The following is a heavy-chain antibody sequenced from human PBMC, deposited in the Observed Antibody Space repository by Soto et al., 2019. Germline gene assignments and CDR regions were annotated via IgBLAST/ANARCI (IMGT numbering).Heavy chain of an antibody. D-gene: IGHD5-12*01. Sequence: QVQLQESGPGLVKPSGTLSLTCAVSGGSISSSNWWSWVRQPPGKGLEWIGEIYHSGSTNDNPSLQSRVTISVDKSKNQFSLKLSSGTAADTAGDYCARLSGYRVDYWGQGTLVTVSS. V-gene: IGHV4-4*02. CDR3: ARLSGYRVDY. J-gene: IGHJ4*02. CDR1: GGSISSSNW. CDR2: IYHSGST.